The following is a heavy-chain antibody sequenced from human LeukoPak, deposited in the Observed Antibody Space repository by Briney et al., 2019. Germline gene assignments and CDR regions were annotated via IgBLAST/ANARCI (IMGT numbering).Heavy chain of an antibody. CDR3: ARDSEVTMVRGVIYS. V-gene: IGHV1-2*02. CDR1: GYTFTGYY. Sequence: ASVKVSCKASGYTFTGYYMHWVRQAPGQGLEWMGWINPNSGGTNYAQKLQGRVTMTTDTSTSTAYMELRSLRSDDTAVYYCARDSEVTMVRGVIYSWGQGTLVTVSS. D-gene: IGHD3-10*01. CDR2: INPNSGGT. J-gene: IGHJ4*02.